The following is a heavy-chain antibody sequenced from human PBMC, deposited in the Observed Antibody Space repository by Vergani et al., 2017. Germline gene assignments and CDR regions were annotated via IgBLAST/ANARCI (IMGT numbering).Heavy chain of an antibody. CDR1: GFTFSSSA. D-gene: IGHD2-2*03. Sequence: EVQLLESGGGLVQPGGSLRLSCAASGFTFSSSAMSWVRQAPGKGLEWVPAISGSGGSTYYADSVKGRFTISRDNSKNTLYLQMNSLRAEDPAVYYCAKDRVGIVVVPAAMGYWGQGTLVTVSS. CDR3: AKDRVGIVVVPAAMGY. CDR2: ISGSGGST. J-gene: IGHJ4*02. V-gene: IGHV3-23*01.